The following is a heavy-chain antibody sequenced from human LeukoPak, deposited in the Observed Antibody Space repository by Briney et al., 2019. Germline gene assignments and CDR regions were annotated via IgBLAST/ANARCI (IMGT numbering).Heavy chain of an antibody. J-gene: IGHJ4*02. Sequence: PGGSLRLSCAASGFTFDDYAMHWVRQAPGKGLEWVSGISWNSGSIGYADSVKGRFTISRDNAKNSLYLQMNSLRAEDTALHYCAKADGTVTHFDYWGQGTLVTVSS. D-gene: IGHD4-17*01. CDR3: AKADGTVTHFDY. CDR1: GFTFDDYA. V-gene: IGHV3-9*01. CDR2: ISWNSGSI.